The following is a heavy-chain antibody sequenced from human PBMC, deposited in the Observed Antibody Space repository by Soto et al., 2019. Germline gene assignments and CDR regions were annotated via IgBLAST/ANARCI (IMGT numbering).Heavy chain of an antibody. J-gene: IGHJ4*02. Sequence: QVQLVQSGTEVKKPGASVKVSCKASGYTFTNYGINWVRQAPGQGLEWMGISAYNGYTNYTQKLQGRVTMTTDKSTSTAYMELRSLRSDDTAVYYCARGIRLPFDYWGQGTLVTVSS. CDR1: GYTFTNYG. CDR3: ARGIRLPFDY. CDR2: ISAYNGYT. V-gene: IGHV1-18*04. D-gene: IGHD2-15*01.